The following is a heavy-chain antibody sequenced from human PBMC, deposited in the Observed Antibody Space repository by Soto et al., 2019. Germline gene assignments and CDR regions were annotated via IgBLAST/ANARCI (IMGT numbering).Heavy chain of an antibody. V-gene: IGHV1-46*01. D-gene: IGHD5-12*01. CDR2: INPSGGST. CDR3: ARDPSRDGYNG. CDR1: GYTFTSYY. Sequence: QVQLVQSGAEVKKPGASVKVSCKASGYTFTSYYMHWVRQAPGQGLEWMGIINPSGGSTSYAQKFQGXXTXTXDTSTSTVYMELSSLRSEDTAVYYCARDPSRDGYNGWGQGTLVTVSS. J-gene: IGHJ4*02.